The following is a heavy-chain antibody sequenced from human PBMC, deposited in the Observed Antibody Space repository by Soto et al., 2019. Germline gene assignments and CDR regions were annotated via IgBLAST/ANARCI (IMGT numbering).Heavy chain of an antibody. V-gene: IGHV4-31*03. J-gene: IGHJ5*02. CDR3: ARWRVEGYNWFDP. CDR2: IYYSGST. CDR1: GGSISSGGYY. Sequence: SETLSLTCTVSGGSISSGGYYWSWIRQHPGKGLEWIGYIYYSGSTYYNPSLKSRVTISIDTSKNQFSLKLSSVTAADTAVYYCARWRVEGYNWFDPWGQGTLVTVSS.